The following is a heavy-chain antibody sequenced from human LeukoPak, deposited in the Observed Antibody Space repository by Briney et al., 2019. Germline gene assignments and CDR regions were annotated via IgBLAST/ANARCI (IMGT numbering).Heavy chain of an antibody. CDR3: ARDRGRVAGEYFDY. D-gene: IGHD6-19*01. J-gene: IGHJ4*02. Sequence: GGSLRLSCAASGYTFSDVYMSWIRQAPGKGLEWVSYISSSGSSTKYADSVKGRFTISRDNAKNSLYLQMSSLRVEDTAVYYCARDRGRVAGEYFDYWGQGTLVTVSS. CDR1: GYTFSDVY. V-gene: IGHV3-11*06. CDR2: ISSSGSST.